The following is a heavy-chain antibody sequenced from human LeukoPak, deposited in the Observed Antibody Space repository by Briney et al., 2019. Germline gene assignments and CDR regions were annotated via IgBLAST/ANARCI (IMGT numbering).Heavy chain of an antibody. CDR3: ASERSGTYRVYYFDY. J-gene: IGHJ4*02. V-gene: IGHV3-21*01. Sequence: GGSLRLSCAASGFTFSSYSMNWVRQAPGKGLEWVSSISSSSSYIYYADSVKGRFTISRDNAKNSLYLQMNSLRAEDTAVYYCASERSGTYRVYYFDYWGQGTPVTVSS. CDR1: GFTFSSYS. D-gene: IGHD1-26*01. CDR2: ISSSSSYI.